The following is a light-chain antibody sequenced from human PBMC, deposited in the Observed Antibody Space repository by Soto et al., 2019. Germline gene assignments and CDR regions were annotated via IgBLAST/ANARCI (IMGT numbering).Light chain of an antibody. CDR3: SSYTTSSTVL. V-gene: IGLV2-14*03. CDR1: SSNVGAYNY. J-gene: IGLJ2*01. Sequence: QSALTQPASVSGSPGQSITISCTVTSSNVGAYNYVSWYQQHPGKVPKLMIYHVSNRPSGVSNRFSGSKSGDTASLTISGLQAEDEAEYYCSSYTTSSTVLFGGGTKLTVL. CDR2: HVS.